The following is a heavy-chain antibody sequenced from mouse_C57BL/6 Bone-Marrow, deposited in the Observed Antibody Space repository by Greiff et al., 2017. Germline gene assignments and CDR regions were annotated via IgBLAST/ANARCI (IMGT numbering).Heavy chain of an antibody. D-gene: IGHD1-1*01. V-gene: IGHV14-1*01. CDR2: IDPEDGDT. Sequence: VHLQQSGAELVRPGASVKLSCTASGFNIKDSYMHWVKQRPEQGLEWIGRIDPEDGDTEYAPKFQGKATMTADTSSNTAYLQLSTLTSEDTAVYYCTTDGITTVPWGQGTTLTVSS. CDR1: GFNIKDSY. CDR3: TTDGITTVP. J-gene: IGHJ2*01.